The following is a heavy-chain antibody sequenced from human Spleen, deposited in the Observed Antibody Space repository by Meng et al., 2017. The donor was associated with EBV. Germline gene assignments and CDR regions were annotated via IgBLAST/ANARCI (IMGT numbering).Heavy chain of an antibody. J-gene: IGHJ4*02. CDR3: AKDCFGAKDS. V-gene: IGHV3-74*01. CDR1: GFTLSSYW. Sequence: PLVESGGGLVQPGGSLRLSCSDSGFTLSSYWVQWVRQAPGQGLVWVSRINSDGNVITDADSVKGRFTISRDNAKNTVYLQMNNVRVEDTAVYYCAKDCFGAKDSWGQGTLVTVSS. CDR2: INSDGNVI. D-gene: IGHD1-26*01.